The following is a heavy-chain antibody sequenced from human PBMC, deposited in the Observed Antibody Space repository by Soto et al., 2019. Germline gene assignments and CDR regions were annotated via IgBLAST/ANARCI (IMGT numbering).Heavy chain of an antibody. V-gene: IGHV4-59*01. D-gene: IGHD6-25*01. CDR3: ARSKKSIGSRKNWFDP. CDR2: IYYSGST. Sequence: PSETLSLTCTVSGGSISSYYWSWIRQPPGKGLEWIGYIYYSGSTNYNPSLKSRVTISVDTSKNQFSLKLSSVTAADTAVYYCARSKKSIGSRKNWFDPWGQGTLVTVSS. J-gene: IGHJ5*02. CDR1: GGSISSYY.